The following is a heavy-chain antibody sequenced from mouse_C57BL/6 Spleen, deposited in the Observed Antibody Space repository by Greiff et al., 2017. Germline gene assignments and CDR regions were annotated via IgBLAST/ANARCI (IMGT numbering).Heavy chain of an antibody. Sequence: VKLVESGPELVKPGASVKLSCKASGYTFTSYDINWVKQRPGQGLEWIGWIYPRDGSTKYNEKFKGKATLTVDTSSSTAYMELHSLTSEDSAVYFCARGAAQALDYWGQGTTLTVSS. CDR2: IYPRDGST. J-gene: IGHJ2*01. D-gene: IGHD3-2*02. V-gene: IGHV1-85*01. CDR1: GYTFTSYD. CDR3: ARGAAQALDY.